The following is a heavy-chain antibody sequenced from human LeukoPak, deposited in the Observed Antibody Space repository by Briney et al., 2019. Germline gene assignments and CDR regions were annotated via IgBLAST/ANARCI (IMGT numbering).Heavy chain of an antibody. J-gene: IGHJ3*02. Sequence: ASVKVSCKASGYTFTAYFRTGVGQPPGQGLEWMGWINPNSGGTNYAQKFQGWVTMTRDTSISTAYMELSRLRSDDTAVYYCARDADWGSGAFDIWGQGTMVTVSS. D-gene: IGHD7-27*01. CDR2: INPNSGGT. CDR1: GYTFTAYF. V-gene: IGHV1-2*04. CDR3: ARDADWGSGAFDI.